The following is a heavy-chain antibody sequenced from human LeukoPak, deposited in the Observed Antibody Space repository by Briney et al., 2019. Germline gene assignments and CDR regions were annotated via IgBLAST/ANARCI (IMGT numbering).Heavy chain of an antibody. D-gene: IGHD3-22*01. CDR1: GGSISSYY. V-gene: IGHV4-59*01. Sequence: SETLSLTCTVSGGSISSYYWSWIRQPPGKGLEWIGYIYYSGSTNYNPSLKSRVTISVDTSKNQISLKLSSVTAADTAVYYCASSVTMIDYFDYWGQGTLVTVSS. CDR3: ASSVTMIDYFDY. CDR2: IYYSGST. J-gene: IGHJ4*02.